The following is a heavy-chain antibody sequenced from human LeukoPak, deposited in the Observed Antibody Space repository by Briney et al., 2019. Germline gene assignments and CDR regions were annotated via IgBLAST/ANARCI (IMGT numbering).Heavy chain of an antibody. V-gene: IGHV4-30-2*01. D-gene: IGHD5-18*01. J-gene: IGHJ4*02. Sequence: SETLSLTCAVSGGSISSGGYSWSWIRQPPGKGLEWIGYIYHSGSTYYNPSLKSRVTISVDRSKNQFSLKLSSVTAADTALYYCARRAGYSYSFDYWGQGTLVTVSS. CDR1: GGSISSGGYS. CDR3: ARRAGYSYSFDY. CDR2: IYHSGST.